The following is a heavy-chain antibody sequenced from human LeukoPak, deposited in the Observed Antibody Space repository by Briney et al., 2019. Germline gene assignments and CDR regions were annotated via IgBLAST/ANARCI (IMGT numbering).Heavy chain of an antibody. CDR2: ISTYNGHA. J-gene: IGHJ4*02. V-gene: IGHV1-18*01. CDR1: GYTFGYYD. Sequence: GASVKVSCKASGYTFGYYDISWVRQAPGPGLEWMGWISTYNGHANYVQKFQDRVTMTIDTSTSTAYMELRSLRSDDTAVYYCARDRITAAGNHDFDYWGQGTLVTVSS. CDR3: ARDRITAAGNHDFDY. D-gene: IGHD6-13*01.